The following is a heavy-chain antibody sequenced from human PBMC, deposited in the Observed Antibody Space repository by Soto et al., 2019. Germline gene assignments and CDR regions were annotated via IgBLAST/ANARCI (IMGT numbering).Heavy chain of an antibody. D-gene: IGHD6-25*01. CDR3: ARERPDGARLDP. Sequence: QVQLQESGPGLVKPSQTLSLTCTVSGGSISSGDYYWSWIRQPPGKGLEWIGYIYDSGSTYYNQALKSRVTRSVDTSKNQFSPKLSSVTAADTAVEYCARERPDGARLDPWGQGTLVTVSS. CDR2: IYDSGST. CDR1: GGSISSGDYY. J-gene: IGHJ5*02. V-gene: IGHV4-30-4*01.